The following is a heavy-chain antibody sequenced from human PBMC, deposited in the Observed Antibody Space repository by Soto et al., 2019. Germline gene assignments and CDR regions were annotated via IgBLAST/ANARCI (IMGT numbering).Heavy chain of an antibody. V-gene: IGHV3-48*01. J-gene: IGHJ6*02. D-gene: IGHD3-9*01. CDR1: GFSFSSYS. Sequence: GGSLRLSCAASGFSFSSYSMNWVRQAPGKGLEWVSYISYSGTIHYADSVKGRFTISRDNAKNSLYLQMNSLRAEDTAVYFCARDGADYDILTGYYDYYYHGMDVWGQGTTVTSP. CDR3: ARDGADYDILTGYYDYYYHGMDV. CDR2: ISYSGTI.